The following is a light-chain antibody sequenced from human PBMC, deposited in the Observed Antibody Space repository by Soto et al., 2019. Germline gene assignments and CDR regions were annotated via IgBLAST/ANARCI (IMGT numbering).Light chain of an antibody. CDR2: GAS. J-gene: IGKJ1*01. V-gene: IGKV3-20*01. CDR3: QQYNNWPQT. Sequence: EIVLTQSPGTLSLSPGERATLSCRASQSVSNNYLAWYQRKPGQAPRLLIYGASSRATGIPDRFSGSGSGTDFTLTISGLEPEDFAVYYCQQYNNWPQTFGQGTKVDIK. CDR1: QSVSNNY.